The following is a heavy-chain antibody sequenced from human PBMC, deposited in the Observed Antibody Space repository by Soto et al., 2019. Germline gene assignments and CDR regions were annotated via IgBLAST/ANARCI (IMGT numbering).Heavy chain of an antibody. CDR1: GGSFSGYY. J-gene: IGHJ3*02. D-gene: IGHD2-2*01. CDR3: ARDDILVVPAAMPGGDAFDI. CDR2: INHSGST. Sequence: QVQLQQWGAGLLKPSETLSLTCAVYGGSFSGYYWSWIRQPPGKGLEWIGEINHSGSTNYNPSLKSRVTISVDTSKNQFSLKLSSVTAAETAVYYCARDDILVVPAAMPGGDAFDIWGQGTMVTVSS. V-gene: IGHV4-34*01.